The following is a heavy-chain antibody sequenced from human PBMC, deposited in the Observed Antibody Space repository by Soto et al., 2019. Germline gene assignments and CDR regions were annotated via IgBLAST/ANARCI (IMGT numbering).Heavy chain of an antibody. CDR3: ASIRGTDAFDI. CDR2: INHSGST. CDR1: GGSFSGYY. D-gene: IGHD1-1*01. V-gene: IGHV4-34*01. J-gene: IGHJ3*02. Sequence: SETLSLTCAVYGGSFSGYYWSWIRQPPGKGLEWIGEINHSGSTNYNPSLKSRVTISVDTSKNQFSLKLSSVNAADTAVYYCASIRGTDAFDIWGQGTMVTVSS.